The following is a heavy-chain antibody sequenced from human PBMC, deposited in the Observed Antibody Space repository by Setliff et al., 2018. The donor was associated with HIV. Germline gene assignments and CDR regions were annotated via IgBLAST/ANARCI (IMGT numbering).Heavy chain of an antibody. CDR3: ATEMAAIRQDAFDI. D-gene: IGHD6-19*01. Sequence: SETLSLTCSVSGVSISNGVYFWSWPRQHPGKGLEWVGYIYYSGDTYYNPSLKSRVTISVGTSENRFSLTLNSVTAADTAVYYCATEMAAIRQDAFDIWGLGTRVTVSS. V-gene: IGHV4-31*03. CDR2: IYYSGDT. CDR1: GVSISNGVYF. J-gene: IGHJ3*02.